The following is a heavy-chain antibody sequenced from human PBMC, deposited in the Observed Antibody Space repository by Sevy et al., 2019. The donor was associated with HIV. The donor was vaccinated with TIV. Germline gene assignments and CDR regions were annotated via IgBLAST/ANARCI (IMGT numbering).Heavy chain of an antibody. J-gene: IGHJ4*02. CDR2: ISYDGSNK. CDR3: NGVYDGYRPQGGEYFDY. CDR1: GFTFSSYG. Sequence: GGSLRLSCAASGFTFSSYGMHWVRQAPGKGLEWVAVISYDGSNKYYADSVKGRFTISRDNSKNTLYLQMNSLRAEDTAVYYCNGVYDGYRPQGGEYFDYWGQGTLVTVSS. D-gene: IGHD3-16*01. V-gene: IGHV3-30*03.